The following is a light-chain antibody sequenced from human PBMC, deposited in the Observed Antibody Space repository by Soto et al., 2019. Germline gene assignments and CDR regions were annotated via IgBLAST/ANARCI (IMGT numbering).Light chain of an antibody. CDR2: DVS. Sequence: EMVCTPSPAALSFSPVESAALSCRPSQSVSSYLAWYQQKPGQAPRLLIYDVSNRATGIPARFSGSGSGTDFTLTISSLEPEDFAVYYCQQRSNWPPRNTFGGGTKVDIK. J-gene: IGKJ4*01. CDR1: QSVSSY. CDR3: QQRSNWPPRNT. V-gene: IGKV3-11*01.